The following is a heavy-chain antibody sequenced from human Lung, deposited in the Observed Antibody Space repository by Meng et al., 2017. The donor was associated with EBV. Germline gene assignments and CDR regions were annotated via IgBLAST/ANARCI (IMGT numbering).Heavy chain of an antibody. Sequence: KPSYAVPPTCTVSVGSISSYCWSCIRQPAGKGLEWIVHIYTIGSTIYNPSLKSRVTMSVDTSKNQFSLKLSSVTAADTAVYYCAREWCSGGSCYPDYWGQGTLVTVSS. D-gene: IGHD2-15*01. J-gene: IGHJ4*02. CDR3: AREWCSGGSCYPDY. CDR2: IYTIGST. CDR1: VGSISSYC. V-gene: IGHV4-4*07.